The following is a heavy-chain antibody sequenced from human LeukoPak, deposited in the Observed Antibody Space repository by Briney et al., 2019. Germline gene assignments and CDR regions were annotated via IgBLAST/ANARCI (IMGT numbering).Heavy chain of an antibody. CDR1: GGSTSSSPYF. V-gene: IGHV4-39*07. J-gene: IGHJ4*02. Sequence: PSETLSLTCTVSGGSTSSSPYFWGWIRQPPGKGLEWIGSVYYSGSTYYNPSLKSRITISADTSKSQFSLKLSSVTAADTAVYYCARYASGSYFRGIDYWGKGTLVTVSS. CDR3: ARYASGSYFRGIDY. CDR2: VYYSGST. D-gene: IGHD1-26*01.